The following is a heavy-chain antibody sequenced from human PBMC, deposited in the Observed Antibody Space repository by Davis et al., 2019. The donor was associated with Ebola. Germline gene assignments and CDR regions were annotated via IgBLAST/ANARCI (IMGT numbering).Heavy chain of an antibody. J-gene: IGHJ3*02. D-gene: IGHD2-2*01. CDR1: AGSISSYS. CDR2: IYYSGST. V-gene: IGHV4-59*08. CDR3: ASQDCSSTSCYRGGLQADAFDI. Sequence: MPSETLSPTCTVPAGSISSYSWSWIRPPPGKGLEWIGYIYYSGSTNYNPFLKSRVTISVDTSKNQFSLKLSSVTAADPAVYYCASQDCSSTSCYRGGLQADAFDIWGQGTMVTVSS.